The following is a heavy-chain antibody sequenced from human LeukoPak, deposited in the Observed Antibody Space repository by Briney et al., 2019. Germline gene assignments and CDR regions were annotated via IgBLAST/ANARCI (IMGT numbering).Heavy chain of an antibody. CDR1: GFTFNHYG. V-gene: IGHV3-30*02. CDR2: IRYDASDK. J-gene: IGHJ5*02. Sequence: GGSLRLSCAASGFTFNHYGMHWVRQAPGKGLEWVAFIRYDASDKYYADSVKGRFTISRDNSKNTLYLQMNSLRAEDTAVYYCAKGLIGDSSDPWGQGTLVTVSS. D-gene: IGHD2/OR15-2a*01. CDR3: AKGLIGDSSDP.